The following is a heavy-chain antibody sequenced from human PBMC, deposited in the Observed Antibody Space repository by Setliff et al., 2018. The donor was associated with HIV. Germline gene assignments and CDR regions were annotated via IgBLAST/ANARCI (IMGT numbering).Heavy chain of an antibody. J-gene: IGHJ6*03. CDR3: ARHPRHYNILTGYRYYYMDV. Sequence: PSETLSLTCSVSGDSLSTSSYFWGWVRQSPGKGLEWIGNIYYTGFTYYSPSLKSRVTISIDTSKSQFSLNLTSVTAADTAVYYCARHPRHYNILTGYRYYYMDVWGKGTTVTVSS. V-gene: IGHV4-39*01. CDR1: GDSLSTSSYF. D-gene: IGHD3-9*01. CDR2: IYYTGFT.